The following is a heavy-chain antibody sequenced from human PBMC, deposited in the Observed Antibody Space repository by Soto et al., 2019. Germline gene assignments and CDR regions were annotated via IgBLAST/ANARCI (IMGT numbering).Heavy chain of an antibody. V-gene: IGHV3-33*01. CDR1: GFIFSNFG. D-gene: IGHD6-19*01. CDR2: IWYDGSNE. J-gene: IGHJ6*02. Sequence: QVQLVESGGGVVQPGRSLRLSCAASGFIFSNFGMHWVRQAPGKGLEWVAVIWYDGSNEYYADSVKGRFTISKDNSKNTLYPQINSLRADISALYYCARDDIPGRAVATYGMDVWGQGTTVTVSS. CDR3: ARDDIPGRAVATYGMDV.